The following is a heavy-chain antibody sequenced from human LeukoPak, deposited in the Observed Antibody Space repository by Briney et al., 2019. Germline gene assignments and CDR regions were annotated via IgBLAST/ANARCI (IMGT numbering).Heavy chain of an antibody. Sequence: GGSLRLSCAVSGFTVSSNYMSWVRQAPGKGLEWVSVIYSGGDTYYADSVKGRFTISRDNSKNTLFLQMNSLRVEDTAVYYCASGRTNYVWGSYRYTPFDYWGQGTLVTVSS. J-gene: IGHJ4*02. CDR2: IYSGGDT. V-gene: IGHV3-53*01. CDR3: ASGRTNYVWGSYRYTPFDY. D-gene: IGHD3-16*02. CDR1: GFTVSSNY.